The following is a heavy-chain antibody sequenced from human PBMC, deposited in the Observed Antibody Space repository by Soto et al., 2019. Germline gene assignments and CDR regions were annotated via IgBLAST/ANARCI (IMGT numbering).Heavy chain of an antibody. Sequence: QVQVQESGPGLVKPSETLSLTCTVAGGSISSYYWSWIRQPPGKGLEWLGYIYYSGSTNYNPSLKSRVTISVDTSKNQCSLKLSSVTAADTAVYYCARVWGGAFDFWGQGTMVTVSS. CDR2: IYYSGST. D-gene: IGHD3-10*01. J-gene: IGHJ3*01. V-gene: IGHV4-59*01. CDR3: ARVWGGAFDF. CDR1: GGSISSYY.